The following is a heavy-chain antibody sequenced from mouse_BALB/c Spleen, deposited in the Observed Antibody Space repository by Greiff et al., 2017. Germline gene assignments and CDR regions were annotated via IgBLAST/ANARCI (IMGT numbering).Heavy chain of an antibody. CDR3: ARRLYGWFAY. CDR1: GYTFSSHW. J-gene: IGHJ3*01. D-gene: IGHD1-1*01. Sequence: VQLQQSGAELMKPGASVKISCKATGYTFSSHWIEWVKQRPGHGLEWIGEILPGSGSTNYNEKFKGKATFTADTSYNTAYMQLSSLTSEDSAVYYCARRLYGWFAYWGQGTLVTVSA. CDR2: ILPGSGST. V-gene: IGHV1-9*01.